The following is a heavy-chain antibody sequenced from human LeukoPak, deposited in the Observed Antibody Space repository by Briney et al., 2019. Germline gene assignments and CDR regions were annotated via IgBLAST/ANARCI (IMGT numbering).Heavy chain of an antibody. CDR2: ISGSGGST. CDR3: AKLDSGPGYGDYGAFAI. D-gene: IGHD4-17*01. V-gene: IGHV3-23*01. CDR1: GFTFSSYA. Sequence: GGSLRLSCAASGFTFSSYAMSWVRQAPGKGLEWVSAISGSGGSTYYADSVKGRFTISRDNSKNTLYLQMNSLRAEDTAVYYCAKLDSGPGYGDYGAFAIWGQGTMVTVSS. J-gene: IGHJ3*02.